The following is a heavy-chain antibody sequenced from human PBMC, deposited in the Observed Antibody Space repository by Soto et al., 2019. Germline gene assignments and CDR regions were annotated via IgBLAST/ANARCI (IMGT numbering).Heavy chain of an antibody. V-gene: IGHV1-3*01. D-gene: IGHD6-6*01. CDR1: GYTFTSYA. CDR2: INAGNGNT. CDR3: ARDSGIAARPNYYYYGMDV. Sequence: QVQLVQSGAEVKKPGASVKVSCKASGYTFTSYAMHWVRQAPGQRLEWMGWINAGNGNTKYSQKFQGRVTITRDTSASTAYMELSSLRSEDTAVYYCARDSGIAARPNYYYYGMDVWGQGTTVTVSS. J-gene: IGHJ6*02.